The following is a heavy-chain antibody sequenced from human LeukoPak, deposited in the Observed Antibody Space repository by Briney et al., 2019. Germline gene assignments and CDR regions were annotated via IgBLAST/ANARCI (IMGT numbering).Heavy chain of an antibody. CDR2: IYYSGST. V-gene: IGHV4-31*03. CDR1: GGSISSGGYY. D-gene: IGHD6-13*01. J-gene: IGHJ6*02. Sequence: SETLSLTCTVSGGSISSGGYYWSWIRQHPGKGLEWIGYIYYSGSTYYNLSLKSRVTISVDTSKNQFSLKLSSVTAADTAVYYCARGGIAAAGTRGYYYYGMDVWGQGTTVTVSS. CDR3: ARGGIAAAGTRGYYYYGMDV.